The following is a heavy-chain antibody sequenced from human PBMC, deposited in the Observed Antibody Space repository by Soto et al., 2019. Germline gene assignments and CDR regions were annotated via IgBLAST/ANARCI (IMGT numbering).Heavy chain of an antibody. V-gene: IGHV4-59*08. Sequence: SETLSLTCTVSGGSFSGSYCGWVRQPPGKGLEWIGHFFYSGSTNYNPSLNSRVTMSVDRSKNQFSLKMSSVTAADTAVYYCASRPVSSNFWSGSNYYYYMEVWGKGTTVTVSS. CDR1: GGSFSGSY. D-gene: IGHD3-3*01. CDR3: ASRPVSSNFWSGSNYYYYMEV. CDR2: FFYSGST. J-gene: IGHJ6*03.